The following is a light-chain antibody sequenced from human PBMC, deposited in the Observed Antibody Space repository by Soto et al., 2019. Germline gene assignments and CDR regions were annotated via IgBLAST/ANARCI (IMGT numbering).Light chain of an antibody. J-gene: IGLJ1*01. CDR2: DVS. CDR1: SSDVGGYNY. CDR3: SSYTSSSTYV. Sequence: QSVLTQPASVYGSPGQSIALSCIGSSSDVGGYNYVSWHQQHPGKAPKVVIYDVSSRPSGVSDRFSGSKSGNTSSLTISGLQAEDEDDYYCSSYTSSSTYVFGTGTKVTVL. V-gene: IGLV2-14*01.